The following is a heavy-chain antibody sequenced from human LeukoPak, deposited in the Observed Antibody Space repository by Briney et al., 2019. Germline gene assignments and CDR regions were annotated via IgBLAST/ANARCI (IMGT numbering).Heavy chain of an antibody. CDR1: GDSFSSYQ. CDR2: VSASGTT. D-gene: IGHD3-10*01. CDR3: ARDRVSGSYYMDNWFDP. V-gene: IGHV4-4*07. J-gene: IGHJ5*02. Sequence: SETLSLTCIVSGDSFSSYQWSWVRQPAGKGLEWIGRVSASGTTNSNPSLKSRVTMSVDTSKNQFSLKLSSVTAADTAVYYCARDRVSGSYYMDNWFDPWGQGTLVTVSS.